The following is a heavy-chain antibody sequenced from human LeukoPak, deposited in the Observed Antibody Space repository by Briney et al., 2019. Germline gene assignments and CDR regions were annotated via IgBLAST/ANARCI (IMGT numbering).Heavy chain of an antibody. V-gene: IGHV4-34*01. D-gene: IGHD3-3*01. CDR2: INHSGST. Sequence: SETLSLTCAVYGGSFSGYYWSWIRQPPGKGLEWIGEINHSGSTNYNPSLKSRATISVDTSKNQFSLKLSSVTAADTAVYYCARTRSGYHKYFQHWGQGTLVTVSS. J-gene: IGHJ1*01. CDR3: ARTRSGYHKYFQH. CDR1: GGSFSGYY.